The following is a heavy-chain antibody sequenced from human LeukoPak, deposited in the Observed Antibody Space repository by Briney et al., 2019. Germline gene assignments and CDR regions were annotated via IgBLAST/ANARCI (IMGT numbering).Heavy chain of an antibody. CDR2: ISYDGSNK. J-gene: IGHJ4*02. CDR3: ARRSSSGWCYFDY. V-gene: IGHV3-30-3*01. CDR1: GFTFSSYA. D-gene: IGHD6-19*01. Sequence: GGSLRLSCAASGFTFSSYAMHWVRQAPGKGLEWVAVISYDGSNKYYADSVKGRFTISRDNSKNTLYLQMNSLRAEDTAVYYCARRSSSGWCYFDYWGQGTLVAVSS.